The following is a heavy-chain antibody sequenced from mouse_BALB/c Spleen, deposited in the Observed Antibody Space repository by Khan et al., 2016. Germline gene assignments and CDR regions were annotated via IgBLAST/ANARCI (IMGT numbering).Heavy chain of an antibody. CDR1: GYTFTDYV. V-gene: IGHV1-77*01. D-gene: IGHD3-3*01. Sequence: QVQLQQSGPELVKPGASVKMSCKASGYTFTDYVISWVKQRTGQGLEWIGEIYPGSGSTYYNEKFKGKATLTADKSSNTAYMQIRSLTSEDSAVYFCAKGLGAMDYWGQGTSVTVSS. J-gene: IGHJ4*01. CDR3: AKGLGAMDY. CDR2: IYPGSGST.